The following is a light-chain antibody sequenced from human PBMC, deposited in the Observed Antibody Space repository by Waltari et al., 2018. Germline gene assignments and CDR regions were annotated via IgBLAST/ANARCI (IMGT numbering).Light chain of an antibody. CDR3: QVWDTSSDHYV. CDR1: NIGSKN. CDR2: DDN. Sequence: SYVLTQAPSVSVAPGKTATITCGGNNIGSKNVHWYQQRPGQAPVLVTYDDNARPSGIPERLSGSNSGNTATLTISRVEAGDEADYFCQVWDTSSDHYVFGGGTRVTVL. V-gene: IGLV3-21*04. J-gene: IGLJ1*01.